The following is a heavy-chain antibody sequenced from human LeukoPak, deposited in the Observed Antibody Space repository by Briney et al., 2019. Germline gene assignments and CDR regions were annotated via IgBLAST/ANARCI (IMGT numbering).Heavy chain of an antibody. CDR3: ANSRDCYED. CDR1: GFTFSSYA. J-gene: IGHJ4*02. V-gene: IGHV3-23*01. CDR2: ISGSGGST. Sequence: GGSLRLSCAASGFTFSSYALTWVRQAPGKGLEWVSAISGSGGSTYYADSVKGRFTISRDNSKNTLYLQMNSLRAEDTAVYYCANSRDCYEDWGQGTLVTVSS. D-gene: IGHD2-21*02.